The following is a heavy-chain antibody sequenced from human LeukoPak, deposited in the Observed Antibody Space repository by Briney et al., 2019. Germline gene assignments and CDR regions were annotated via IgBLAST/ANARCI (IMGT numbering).Heavy chain of an antibody. J-gene: IGHJ2*01. CDR2: IYPGDSDT. V-gene: IGHV5-51*01. CDR1: GYSFTNYW. D-gene: IGHD3-22*01. Sequence: GESLKISCKGSGYSFTNYWIGWVRQMPGKGLEWMGIIYPGDSDTRYSPSFQGQVTISADKSISTAYLQWSSLKASDTAIYYCARCFDSSGTCWYFDLWGRGTLVTVSS. CDR3: ARCFDSSGTCWYFDL.